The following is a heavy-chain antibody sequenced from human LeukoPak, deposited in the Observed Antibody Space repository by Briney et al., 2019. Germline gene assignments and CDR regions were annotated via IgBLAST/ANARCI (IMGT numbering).Heavy chain of an antibody. CDR2: IYNGGTT. Sequence: PGGSLRLSCAASGFTVSSNYMSWVRQAPGKGLEWVSVIYNGGTTYYADSVKGRFTISRHNSKNTLYLQMNSLRAEDTAVYYCARVTNGEYGSGLDYWGQGTLVTVSS. V-gene: IGHV3-53*01. D-gene: IGHD3-10*01. CDR3: ARVTNGEYGSGLDY. J-gene: IGHJ4*02. CDR1: GFTVSSNY.